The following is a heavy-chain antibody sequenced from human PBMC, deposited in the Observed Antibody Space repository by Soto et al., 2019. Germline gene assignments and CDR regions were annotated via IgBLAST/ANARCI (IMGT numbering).Heavy chain of an antibody. CDR1: GYTFTTYY. Sequence: ASGKFSCNASGYTFTTYYMHWVRQAPGQWLEWMGIISPDGGRTSYAQKFQGRVTMTRDTSTSTVYMELSSLRSEDTAVYYCATRDPGHYWGQGTLVTVS. CDR2: ISPDGGRT. V-gene: IGHV1-46*01. J-gene: IGHJ4*02. CDR3: ATRDPGHY.